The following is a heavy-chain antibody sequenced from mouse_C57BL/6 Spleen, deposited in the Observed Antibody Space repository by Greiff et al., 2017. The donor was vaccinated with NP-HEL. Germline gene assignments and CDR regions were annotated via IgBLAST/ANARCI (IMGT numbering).Heavy chain of an antibody. V-gene: IGHV5-6*01. Sequence: EVKLQESGGDLVKPGGSLKLSCAASGFTFSSYGMSWVRQTPDKRLEWVATISSGGSYTYYPDRVKGRFTISRDHAKNTLYLQMSRLNSEDTAMYYCARQAYYSNFDYWGQGTTLTVSS. CDR3: ARQAYYSNFDY. CDR1: GFTFSSYG. J-gene: IGHJ2*01. D-gene: IGHD2-5*01. CDR2: ISSGGSYT.